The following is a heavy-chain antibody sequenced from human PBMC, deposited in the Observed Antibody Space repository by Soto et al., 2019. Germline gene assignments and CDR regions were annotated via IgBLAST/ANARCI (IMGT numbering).Heavy chain of an antibody. D-gene: IGHD6-19*01. V-gene: IGHV4-4*07. Sequence: PSETLSLTCTGSCGSISSYYWSWIRQPAGKGLEWIGRTYTSGSTNYNPSLKSRVTMSVDTSKNQFSLKLSSVTAADTAVYYCAVLWAVAGTWWFDPWGQGTLVTVSS. CDR1: CGSISSYY. CDR3: AVLWAVAGTWWFDP. J-gene: IGHJ5*02. CDR2: TYTSGST.